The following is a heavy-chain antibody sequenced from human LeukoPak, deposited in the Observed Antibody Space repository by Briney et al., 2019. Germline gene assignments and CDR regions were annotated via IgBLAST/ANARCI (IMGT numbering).Heavy chain of an antibody. CDR1: GFTFDDYA. CDR3: AKDTSYGSGSSYWYFDL. D-gene: IGHD3-10*01. J-gene: IGHJ2*01. CDR2: ISWNSGSI. Sequence: GGSLRLSCAASGFTFDDYAMHWVRQAPGKGLEWVSGISWNSGSIGYADSVKGRFTISRDNAKNSLYLQMNSLRAEDTALYYCAKDTSYGSGSSYWYFDLWGRGTLVTVSS. V-gene: IGHV3-9*01.